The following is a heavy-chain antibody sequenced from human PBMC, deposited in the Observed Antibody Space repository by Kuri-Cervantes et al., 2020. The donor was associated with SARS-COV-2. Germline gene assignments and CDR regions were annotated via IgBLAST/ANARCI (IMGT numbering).Heavy chain of an antibody. D-gene: IGHD3-3*01. CDR2: IYYSGST. J-gene: IGHJ4*02. V-gene: IGHV4-39*07. CDR3: ARGGRITIFGVVTTFDY. Sequence: SETLSLTCTVSGGSISSSSYYWGWIRQPPGKGLEWIGSIYYSGSTYYNPSLKSRVTISVDTPKNQFSLKLSSVTAADTAVYYCARGGRITIFGVVTTFDYWGQGTLVTVSS. CDR1: GGSISSSSYY.